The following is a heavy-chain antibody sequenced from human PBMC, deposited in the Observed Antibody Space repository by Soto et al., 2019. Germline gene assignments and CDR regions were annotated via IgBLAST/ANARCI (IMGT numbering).Heavy chain of an antibody. V-gene: IGHV1-2*04. CDR2: INPNSGGT. J-gene: IGHJ1*01. D-gene: IGHD3-3*01. CDR1: GYTFTGYY. CDR3: ARDIYDFWSGYFGY. Sequence: APVKVSCKASGYTFTGYYMHWVRQAPGQGLEWMGWINPNSGGTNYAQKFQGWVTMTRDTSISTAYMELSRLRSDDTAVYYCARDIYDFWSGYFGYWGQGTLVTVSS.